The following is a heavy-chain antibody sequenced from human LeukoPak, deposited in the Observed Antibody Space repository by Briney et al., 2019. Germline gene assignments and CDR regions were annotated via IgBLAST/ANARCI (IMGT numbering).Heavy chain of an antibody. Sequence: SETLSLTCTVPGGSISSYYWSWMRQPPGKGLEWIGEINHSGSTNYNPSLKSRVTISVDTSKNQFSLKLSSVTAADTAVYYCARATTNYDFWSTTRLTLLDYWGQGTLVTVSS. D-gene: IGHD3-3*01. CDR1: GGSISSYY. J-gene: IGHJ4*02. V-gene: IGHV4-34*01. CDR3: ARATTNYDFWSTTRLTLLDY. CDR2: INHSGST.